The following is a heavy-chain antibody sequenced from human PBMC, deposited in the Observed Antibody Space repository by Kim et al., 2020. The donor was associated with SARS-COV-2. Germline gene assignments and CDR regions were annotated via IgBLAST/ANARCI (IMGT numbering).Heavy chain of an antibody. V-gene: IGHV3-23*01. CDR3: VKGGRGSYGARYFDY. J-gene: IGHJ4*02. CDR1: EITFSTYD. CDR2: ISGSGGST. Sequence: GGSLRLSCAASEITFSTYDMGWVRQVTGKGLEWVSAISGSGGSTFYADSVKGRFTISRDNSKHTLYLQMNSLRAGDTAIYYCVKGGRGSYGARYFDYWGQGTLVTVSS. D-gene: IGHD3-16*01.